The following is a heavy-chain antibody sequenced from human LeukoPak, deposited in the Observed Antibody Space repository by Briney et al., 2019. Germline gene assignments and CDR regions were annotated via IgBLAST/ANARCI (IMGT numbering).Heavy chain of an antibody. V-gene: IGHV1-69*13. Sequence: SVKVSCKASGGTFSSYAISWVRQAPGQGLEWMGGIIPIFGTADYAQKFQGRVTITADESTSTAYMELSSLRSEDTAVYYCARDPDYYDSSGYYHQPTDYWGQGTLVTVSS. CDR2: IIPIFGTA. D-gene: IGHD3-22*01. CDR1: GGTFSSYA. J-gene: IGHJ4*02. CDR3: ARDPDYYDSSGYYHQPTDY.